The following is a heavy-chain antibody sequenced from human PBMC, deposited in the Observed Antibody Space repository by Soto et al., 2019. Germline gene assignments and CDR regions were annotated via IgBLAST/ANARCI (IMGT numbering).Heavy chain of an antibody. J-gene: IGHJ6*03. Sequence: PSETLSLTCTVSGGSISSYYWSWIRQPPGKGLEWIGYIFYSWSTNYNPSLKSRVTISVDTSKNQFSLKLSSVTAADTAVYYCARGYSNYVGYYYYYYMDVWGKGTTVTVSS. CDR2: IFYSWST. CDR1: GGSISSYY. V-gene: IGHV4-59*01. CDR3: ARGYSNYVGYYYYYYMDV. D-gene: IGHD4-4*01.